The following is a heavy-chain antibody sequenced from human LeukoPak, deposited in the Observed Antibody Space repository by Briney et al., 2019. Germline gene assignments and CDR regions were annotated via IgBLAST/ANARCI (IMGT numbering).Heavy chain of an antibody. CDR2: ISYDESNK. D-gene: IGHD4-17*01. CDR1: GFTFSSYV. J-gene: IGHJ3*02. Sequence: PGGSLRLSCAASGFTFSSYVMHWVRQAPGKGLEWVAIISYDESNKYNADSVKGRFTISRDNSKNTLYLQMNSLRDDDTAVYYCVKDRSTVTDDAFDIWGQGTLVTVSS. V-gene: IGHV3-30-3*01. CDR3: VKDRSTVTDDAFDI.